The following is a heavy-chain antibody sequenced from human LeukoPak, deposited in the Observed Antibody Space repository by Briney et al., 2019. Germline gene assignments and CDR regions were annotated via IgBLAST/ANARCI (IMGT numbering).Heavy chain of an antibody. D-gene: IGHD3-22*01. J-gene: IGHJ4*02. V-gene: IGHV4-34*01. CDR2: INHSGST. CDR3: ARSVAVWRYYDSSGYSH. CDR1: GGSFSGYY. Sequence: PSETLSLTCAVYGGSFSGYYWSWIRQPPGKGLEWIGEINHSGSTNYNPSLKSRVTISVDTSKNQFSLKLSSVTAADTAVYYCARSVAVWRYYDSSGYSHWGQGTLVTVSS.